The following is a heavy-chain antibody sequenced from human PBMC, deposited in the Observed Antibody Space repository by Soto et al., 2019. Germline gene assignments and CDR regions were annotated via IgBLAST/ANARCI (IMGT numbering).Heavy chain of an antibody. D-gene: IGHD3-22*01. CDR3: ARRLLAIDYYDGSWFDP. Sequence: PSETLSLTCTVSGGSISSSSYYWGWIRQPPGKGLEGIGSIYYSGSTYDNPSLKSRATISVDTSKNQFTLKLSSVTAADTAVYYCARRLLAIDYYDGSWFDPWGQGTLVTVSS. CDR2: IYYSGST. J-gene: IGHJ5*02. CDR1: GGSISSSSYY. V-gene: IGHV4-39*01.